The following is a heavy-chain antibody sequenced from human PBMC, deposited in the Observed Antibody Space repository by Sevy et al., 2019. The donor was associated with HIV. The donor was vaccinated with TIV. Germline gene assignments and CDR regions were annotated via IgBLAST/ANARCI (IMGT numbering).Heavy chain of an antibody. Sequence: GGSLRLSCAASGFIFSGYTMTWVRQAPGKGLEWVANIQEDGSDKYYVDSVKGRFTISRDNAKNSLYLQMNSLRAEDTAVYYCATDPFSVTTSNDYMDVWGKGTTVTVSS. D-gene: IGHD4-17*01. J-gene: IGHJ6*03. CDR2: IQEDGSDK. V-gene: IGHV3-7*01. CDR3: ATDPFSVTTSNDYMDV. CDR1: GFIFSGYT.